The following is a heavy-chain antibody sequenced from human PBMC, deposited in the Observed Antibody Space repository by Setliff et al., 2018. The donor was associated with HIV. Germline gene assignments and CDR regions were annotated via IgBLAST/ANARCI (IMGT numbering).Heavy chain of an antibody. CDR1: GFTFSFHS. D-gene: IGHD4-4*01. V-gene: IGHV3-21*01. Sequence: PGGSLRLSCAASGFTFSFHSMNWVRQAPGKGLEWVSSIVSSSSYKYYADSVRGRFTISRDNAKNSLYLQMNSLRAEDTAVYYCVRDTHYRAFDIWGQGTMVTVSS. CDR3: VRDTHYRAFDI. CDR2: IVSSSSYK. J-gene: IGHJ3*02.